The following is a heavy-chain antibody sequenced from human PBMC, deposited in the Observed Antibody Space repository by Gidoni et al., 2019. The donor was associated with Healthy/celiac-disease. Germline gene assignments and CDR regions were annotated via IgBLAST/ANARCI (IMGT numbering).Heavy chain of an antibody. D-gene: IGHD2-15*01. V-gene: IGHV2-5*01. Sequence: QITLKESGPTLVKPTQTLTLTCTFSGFSLSTSGLGVGWIRQPPGKALEWLALIYWNYDKRYSPSLKSRLTITKDTSKNQVVLTMTNMDPVDTATDYCLRSATSFYGMDVWGQGTTVTVSS. CDR2: IYWNYDK. CDR3: LRSATSFYGMDV. J-gene: IGHJ6*02. CDR1: GFSLSTSGLG.